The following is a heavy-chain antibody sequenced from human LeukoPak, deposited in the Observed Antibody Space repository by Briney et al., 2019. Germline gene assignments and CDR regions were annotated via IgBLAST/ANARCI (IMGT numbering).Heavy chain of an antibody. V-gene: IGHV3-23*01. CDR2: ISSSGGST. Sequence: GGSLRLSCVASGFPFSSYAMSWVRQAPGKGLEWVSTISSSGGSTYYADSVKGRSTISRDNSKNTLYMQMNSLRAEDTALYYCANRAGATADWGQGTLVTVSS. J-gene: IGHJ4*02. D-gene: IGHD1-26*01. CDR1: GFPFSSYA. CDR3: ANRAGATAD.